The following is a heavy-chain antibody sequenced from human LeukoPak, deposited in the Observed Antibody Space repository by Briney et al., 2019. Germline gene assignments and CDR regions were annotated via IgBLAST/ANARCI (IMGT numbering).Heavy chain of an antibody. CDR1: GLSFSGAW. V-gene: IGHV3-15*01. CDR2: ITSRNDGETT. CDR3: NTDINTIYGIVH. D-gene: IGHD4-17*01. J-gene: IGHJ5*02. Sequence: RPGGSLRLSCAASGLSFSGAWMTWVRQPPGKGLEWVGRITSRNDGETTDYAAPVKGRFTISRDDSKNTIYLQMNSLKTEDTAVYYCNTDINTIYGIVHWGQGTLVTVPS.